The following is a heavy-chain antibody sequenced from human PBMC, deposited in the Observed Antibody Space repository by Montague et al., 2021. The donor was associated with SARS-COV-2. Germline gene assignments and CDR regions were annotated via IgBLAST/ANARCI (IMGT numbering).Heavy chain of an antibody. V-gene: IGHV3-48*03. CDR2: ISSSGSTI. D-gene: IGHD3-3*01. CDR3: AREPRETGSDWYYDFWSGYSLPRGYYYYGMDV. CDR1: GFTFSSYE. J-gene: IGHJ6*02. Sequence: SLRLSCAASGFTFSSYEMNWVRQAPGKGLEWVSYISSSGSTIYYADSVKGRFTISRDNAKNSLYLQMNSLRAEDTAVYYCAREPRETGSDWYYDFWSGYSLPRGYYYYGMDVWGQETTVTVSS.